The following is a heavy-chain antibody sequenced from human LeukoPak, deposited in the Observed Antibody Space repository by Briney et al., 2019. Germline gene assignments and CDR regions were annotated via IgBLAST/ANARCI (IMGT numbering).Heavy chain of an antibody. V-gene: IGHV3-15*01. J-gene: IGHJ2*01. CDR3: ATENLWFDESLDCWYFDL. CDR1: GFTFSSAW. CDR2: IKSSTDGGTT. Sequence: GGSLRLSCVGSGFTFSSAWMSWVRQAPGKGLEWVGHIKSSTDGGTTDYAAPVKGRFTISRDDSRNTLYLQMNSLKTEDTAVYFCATENLWFDESLDCWYFDLWGRGTLVAVSS. D-gene: IGHD3-10*01.